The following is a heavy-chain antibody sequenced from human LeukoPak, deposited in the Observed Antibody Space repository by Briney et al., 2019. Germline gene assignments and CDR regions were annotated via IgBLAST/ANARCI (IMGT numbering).Heavy chain of an antibody. Sequence: PGGSLRLSCAASGFTFSSYAMSWVRQAPGKGLEWVSVISGSGGSTYYADSVKGRFTISRDNSKNTLYLQMNSLRVEDTAVYYCAKDQARSGPTHYWGQGTLVTVSS. CDR3: AKDQARSGPTHY. J-gene: IGHJ4*02. CDR1: GFTFSSYA. D-gene: IGHD6-19*01. V-gene: IGHV3-23*01. CDR2: ISGSGGST.